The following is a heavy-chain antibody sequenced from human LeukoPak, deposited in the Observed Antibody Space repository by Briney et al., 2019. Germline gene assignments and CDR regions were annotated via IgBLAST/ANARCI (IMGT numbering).Heavy chain of an antibody. CDR3: ARSAPTHYDFWPFDY. V-gene: IGHV4-59*12. J-gene: IGHJ4*02. Sequence: PSETLSLTCTVSGGSITHYYWSWIRQPPGKGLEWIGYIYHSGSTYYNPSLKSRVAISVDRSKNQFSLKLSSVTAADTAVYYCARSAPTHYDFWPFDYWGQGTLVTVSS. D-gene: IGHD3-3*01. CDR1: GGSITHYY. CDR2: IYHSGST.